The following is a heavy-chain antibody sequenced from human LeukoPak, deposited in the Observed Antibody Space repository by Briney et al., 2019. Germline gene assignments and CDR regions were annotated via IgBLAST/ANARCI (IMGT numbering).Heavy chain of an antibody. V-gene: IGHV1-46*01. D-gene: IGHD6-19*01. CDR2: LNPSGGRT. CDR1: GYTFSNYY. J-gene: IGHJ4*02. Sequence: ASVTVSCKASGYTFSNYYIHWVRQAPGQGLEWMGLLNPSGGRTTYAQTFQDRVTLTRDTSTNTVYMELSSLRSDDSAMYYCAREAAVAGFDYWGQGTLVIVS. CDR3: AREAAVAGFDY.